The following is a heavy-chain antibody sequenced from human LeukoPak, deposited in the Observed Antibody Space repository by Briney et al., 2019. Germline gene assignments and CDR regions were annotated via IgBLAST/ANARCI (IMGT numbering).Heavy chain of an antibody. Sequence: SVKVSCKASGGSFSSNIIGWVRQAPGQGLEWMGRIIPILGIANYPQKFQGRVTITADKSTSTAYMELSSLRSEDTAVYYCARDTRDGYNFAATYYYYGMDVWGQGTTVTVSS. CDR2: IIPILGIA. CDR1: GGSFSSNI. D-gene: IGHD5-24*01. J-gene: IGHJ6*02. CDR3: ARDTRDGYNFAATYYYYGMDV. V-gene: IGHV1-69*04.